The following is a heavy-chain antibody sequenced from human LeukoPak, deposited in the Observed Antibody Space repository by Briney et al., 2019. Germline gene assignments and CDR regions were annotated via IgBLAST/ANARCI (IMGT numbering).Heavy chain of an antibody. CDR2: ISGSGYST. Sequence: GGSLRLSCAASGFTFSNYAMSWVRQAPGKGLEWVSAISGSGYSTYYADSVKGRFTISRDNSKNTLFLQTNSLRAEDTAVYYCAQRGLRLAPDFDLWGQGTLVTVSS. V-gene: IGHV3-23*01. CDR3: AQRGLRLAPDFDL. CDR1: GFTFSNYA. D-gene: IGHD5/OR15-5a*01. J-gene: IGHJ5*02.